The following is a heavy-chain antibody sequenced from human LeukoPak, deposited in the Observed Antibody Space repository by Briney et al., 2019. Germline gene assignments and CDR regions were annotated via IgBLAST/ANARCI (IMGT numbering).Heavy chain of an antibody. CDR1: GGSFSGYY. CDR3: ARKLRYSYDYHSRARGAFDI. V-gene: IGHV4-34*01. Sequence: RSSETLSLTCAVYGGSFSGYYWSWIRQPPGKGLEWIGEINHSGSTNYNPSLKSRVIISVDTSKNQFSLKLSSVTAADTAVYYCARKLRYSYDYHSRARGAFDIWGQGTMVTVSS. CDR2: INHSGST. J-gene: IGHJ3*02. D-gene: IGHD5-18*01.